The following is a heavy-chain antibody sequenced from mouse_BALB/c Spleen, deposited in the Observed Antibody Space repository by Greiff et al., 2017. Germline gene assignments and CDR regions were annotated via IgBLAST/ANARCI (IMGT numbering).Heavy chain of an antibody. J-gene: IGHJ4*01. D-gene: IGHD2-4*01. CDR3: ARFYYDYVDYAMDD. CDR2: IWGGGST. Sequence: VQLVESGPGLVAPSQSLSITCTVSGFSLTDYGVSWIRQPPGKGLEWLGVIWGGGSTYYNSALKSRLSISKDNSKSQVFLKMNSLQTDDTAMYYCARFYYDYVDYAMDDWGQGTSVTVSS. CDR1: GFSLTDYG. V-gene: IGHV2-6-5*01.